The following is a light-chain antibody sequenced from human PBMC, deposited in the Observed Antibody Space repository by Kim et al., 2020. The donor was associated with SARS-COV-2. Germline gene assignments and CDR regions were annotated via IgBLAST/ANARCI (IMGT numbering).Light chain of an antibody. J-gene: IGKJ1*01. Sequence: AFVGDRVTITCRASQSIKISLAWYQQKPGKAPKLLISKASSLESGVPSRFSGSGSGTEFTLTISSLQPDDSATYYCQQYNTYPWTFGQGTKVDIK. CDR3: QQYNTYPWT. V-gene: IGKV1-5*03. CDR2: KAS. CDR1: QSIKIS.